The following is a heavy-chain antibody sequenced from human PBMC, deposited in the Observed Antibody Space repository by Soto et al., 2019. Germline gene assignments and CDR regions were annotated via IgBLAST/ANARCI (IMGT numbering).Heavy chain of an antibody. Sequence: GGSLRLSCAASGFTFDDYAMHWVRQAPGKGLEWVSGISWNSCSIGYADSVKGRFTISRDNAKNSLYLQMNSLRAEDTALYYCAKDFRGYSYGYGTVTGYFDYWGQGTLVTVSS. CDR2: ISWNSCSI. CDR3: AKDFRGYSYGYGTVTGYFDY. D-gene: IGHD5-18*01. V-gene: IGHV3-9*01. J-gene: IGHJ4*02. CDR1: GFTFDDYA.